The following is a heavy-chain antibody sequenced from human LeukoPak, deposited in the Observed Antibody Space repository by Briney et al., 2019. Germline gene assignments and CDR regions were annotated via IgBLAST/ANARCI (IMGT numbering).Heavy chain of an antibody. D-gene: IGHD6-19*01. V-gene: IGHV3-21*01. CDR2: ISSSSSYI. CDR1: GFTFSSYA. Sequence: PGGSLRLSCAASGFTFSSYAMSWVRQAPGKGLEWVSSISSSSSYICYADSVKGRFTISRDNAKNSLYLQMNSLRAEDTAVYYCARDFWPSGWYLGFQGTLPVDYWGQGTLVTVSS. CDR3: ARDFWPSGWYLGFQGTLPVDY. J-gene: IGHJ4*02.